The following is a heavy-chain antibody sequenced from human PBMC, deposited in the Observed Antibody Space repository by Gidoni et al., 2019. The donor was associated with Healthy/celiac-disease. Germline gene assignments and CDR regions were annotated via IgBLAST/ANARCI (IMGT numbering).Heavy chain of an antibody. V-gene: IGHV3-9*01. CDR2: ISWNSGSI. CDR3: AIINPLPAAYSRLDDAFDI. Sequence: EVQLVESGGGLVQPGRSLRLSCAASGFTFDDYALHWVRQAPGKGLEWVSGISWNSGSIGYADSVKGRFTISRDNAKNSLYLQMNSLRAEDTALYYCAIINPLPAAYSRLDDAFDIWGQGTMVTVSS. CDR1: GFTFDDYA. D-gene: IGHD2-2*01. J-gene: IGHJ3*02.